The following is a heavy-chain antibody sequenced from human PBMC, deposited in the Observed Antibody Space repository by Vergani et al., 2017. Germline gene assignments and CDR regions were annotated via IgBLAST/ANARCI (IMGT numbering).Heavy chain of an antibody. Sequence: EVQLVESGGGLVQPGGSLRLSCAASGFTFSSYEMNWVRQAPGTGLEWVSYISSSGSTIYYADSVKGRFTISRENAKNSLYLQMNSLRAEDTAVYYCARVFGLAAAGTWAFDIWGQGTMVTVSS. CDR2: ISSSGSTI. D-gene: IGHD6-13*01. J-gene: IGHJ3*02. V-gene: IGHV3-48*03. CDR1: GFTFSSYE. CDR3: ARVFGLAAAGTWAFDI.